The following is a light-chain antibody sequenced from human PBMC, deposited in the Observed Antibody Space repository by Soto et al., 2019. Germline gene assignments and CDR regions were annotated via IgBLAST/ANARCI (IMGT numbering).Light chain of an antibody. V-gene: IGKV1-9*01. CDR3: QQVNTYPHT. J-gene: IGKJ2*01. CDR1: QGISSS. CDR2: AAS. Sequence: DIQLPQSPSFLSASVGDRVTITCRASQGISSSLAWFQQKPGKAPKLLIYAASTLQSRVPSSFSGSGSGTDFTLTINSLQPEDVATYSCQQVNTYPHTFGQGTKLDIK.